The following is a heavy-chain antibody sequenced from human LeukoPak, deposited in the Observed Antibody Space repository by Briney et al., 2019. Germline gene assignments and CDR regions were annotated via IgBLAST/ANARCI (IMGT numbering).Heavy chain of an antibody. CDR3: AKDFVVVTGNVNYFDY. CDR1: GFTFSTYS. J-gene: IGHJ4*02. Sequence: GGSLRLSCAASGFTFSTYSMNWVRQAPGKRREWVSSVSSSISHIYYADSVKSRFTIPRDNSKNTLYLQMNSLRAEDTALYYCAKDFVVVTGNVNYFDYWGQGTLVTVSS. V-gene: IGHV3-21*04. D-gene: IGHD2-21*02. CDR2: VSSSISHI.